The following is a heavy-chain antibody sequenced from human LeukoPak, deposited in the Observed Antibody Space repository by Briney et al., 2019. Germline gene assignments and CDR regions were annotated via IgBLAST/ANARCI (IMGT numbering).Heavy chain of an antibody. CDR1: GFTFSSYG. J-gene: IGHJ3*02. Sequence: GGSLGLSCAASGFTFSSYGMHWVRRAPGKGLEWVAFIRYDGSNKYYADSVKGRFTISGDNSKNTLYLQMNSLRAEDTAVYYCAKDGITIFGVVIGDAFDIWGQGTMVTVSS. CDR2: IRYDGSNK. CDR3: AKDGITIFGVVIGDAFDI. V-gene: IGHV3-30*02. D-gene: IGHD3-3*01.